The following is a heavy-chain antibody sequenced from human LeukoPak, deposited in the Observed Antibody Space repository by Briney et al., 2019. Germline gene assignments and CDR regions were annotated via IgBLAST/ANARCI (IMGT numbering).Heavy chain of an antibody. Sequence: TGGSLRLSCAASGFIFSSDYMSWVRQAPGKRLEWVSVIYSGGITYYSDSVKGRFTISRDNSKNTLYLQMNSLRAEDTAVYYCARRFRGNFHWFDPWGQGTLVTVSS. CDR1: GFIFSSDY. V-gene: IGHV3-66*02. D-gene: IGHD3-10*01. J-gene: IGHJ5*02. CDR2: IYSGGIT. CDR3: ARRFRGNFHWFDP.